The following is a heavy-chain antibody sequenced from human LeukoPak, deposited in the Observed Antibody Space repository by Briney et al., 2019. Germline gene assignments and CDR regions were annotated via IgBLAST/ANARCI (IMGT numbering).Heavy chain of an antibody. CDR2: INWNGGST. CDR1: GFTFDDYG. Sequence: PGGSLRLSCAASGFTFDDYGVSWVRQAPGKGLECVSGINWNGGSTGYADSVKGRFTISRDNAKNSLYLQMNSLRAEDTALYYCARAALYGSGSFPPFDYWGQGTLVTVSS. D-gene: IGHD3-10*01. J-gene: IGHJ4*02. V-gene: IGHV3-20*04. CDR3: ARAALYGSGSFPPFDY.